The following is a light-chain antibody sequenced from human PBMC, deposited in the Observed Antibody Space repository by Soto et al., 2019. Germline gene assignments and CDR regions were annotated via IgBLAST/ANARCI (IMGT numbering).Light chain of an antibody. CDR3: QSYDSSLSGSV. V-gene: IGLV1-40*01. CDR1: SSNIGAGYD. Sequence: SVLTQPPSVSGAPGQRVTISCTGSSSNIGAGYDVHWYQQLPGTAPKLLIHGNNNRPSGVPDRFSGSKSGTSASLAITGLQSEDEADYYCQSYDSSLSGSVFCGGTKLTVL. CDR2: GNN. J-gene: IGLJ2*01.